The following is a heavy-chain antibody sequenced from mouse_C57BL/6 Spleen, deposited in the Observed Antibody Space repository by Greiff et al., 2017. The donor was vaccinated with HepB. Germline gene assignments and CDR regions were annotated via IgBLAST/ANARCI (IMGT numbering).Heavy chain of an antibody. CDR1: GYTFTSHW. CDR3: ARRQDDDERTWFAY. J-gene: IGHJ3*01. D-gene: IGHD2-4*01. V-gene: IGHV1-56*01. Sequence: QVQLQQSGPELVRPGASVKISCKAPGYTFTSHWMQWVRQRPGQGLEWIGEIFPGSGSTYYNEKFKGKANLTVDTSSSTAYMQLSSLTSEDSAVFFCARRQDDDERTWFAYWGQGTLVTVSA. CDR2: IFPGSGST.